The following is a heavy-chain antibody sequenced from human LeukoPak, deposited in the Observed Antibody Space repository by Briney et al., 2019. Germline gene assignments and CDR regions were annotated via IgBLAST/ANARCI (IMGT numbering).Heavy chain of an antibody. V-gene: IGHV3-23*01. J-gene: IGHJ3*02. CDR1: GFIFSSYA. CDR2: ISGIGVGST. Sequence: SGGSLRLSCAASGFIFSSYAMSWVRQAPGKGLEWASGISGIGVGSTYYVDYVKGRFTISRDNSKNTLYLQMNSLRIEDTAVYYCARVGVTAFDIWGQGTMVTVSS. CDR3: ARVGVTAFDI. D-gene: IGHD2-21*02.